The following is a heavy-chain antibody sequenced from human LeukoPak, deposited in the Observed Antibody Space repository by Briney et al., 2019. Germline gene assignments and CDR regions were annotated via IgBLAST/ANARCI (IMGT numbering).Heavy chain of an antibody. CDR3: AREYNWNRFFDS. D-gene: IGHD1-20*01. CDR1: GYTFTDYY. V-gene: IGHV1-2*02. CDR2: INPNSGDT. J-gene: IGHJ4*02. Sequence: ASVKVSCKASGYTFTDYYMHWVRQAPGQGLEWMGWINPNSGDTNYAQNFQGRVTMTRDTSIRPAYMELSRVRSDDTAIYYCAREYNWNRFFDSWGQGTLVTVSS.